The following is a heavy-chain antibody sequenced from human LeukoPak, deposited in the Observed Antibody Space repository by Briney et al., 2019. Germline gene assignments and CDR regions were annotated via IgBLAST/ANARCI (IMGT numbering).Heavy chain of an antibody. J-gene: IGHJ4*02. CDR2: IWYDGSKT. CDR3: AREASGYYRDF. V-gene: IGHV3-33*01. D-gene: IGHD3-3*01. CDR1: GFTFSSHG. Sequence: PGTSLRLSCAASGFTFSSHGMHWVRQAPGKGLDWLAVIWYDGSKTLYADSVKGRFTISRDDSKNTLYLQMDSLRAEDTAVYYCAREASGYYRDFWGQGTLVTVSS.